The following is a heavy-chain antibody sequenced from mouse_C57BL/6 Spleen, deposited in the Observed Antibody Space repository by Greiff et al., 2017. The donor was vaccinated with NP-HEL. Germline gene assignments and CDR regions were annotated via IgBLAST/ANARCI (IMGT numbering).Heavy chain of an antibody. J-gene: IGHJ4*01. Sequence: QVQLQQSGAELMKPGASVKLSCKATGYTFTGYWIEWVKQRPGHGLEWIGEILPGSGSTNYNEKFKGKATFTADTSSNTAYMQLSSLTTEDSAIYYCARPSYYYGSNYYAMDYWGQGTSVTVSS. CDR2: ILPGSGST. D-gene: IGHD1-1*01. CDR3: ARPSYYYGSNYYAMDY. CDR1: GYTFTGYW. V-gene: IGHV1-9*01.